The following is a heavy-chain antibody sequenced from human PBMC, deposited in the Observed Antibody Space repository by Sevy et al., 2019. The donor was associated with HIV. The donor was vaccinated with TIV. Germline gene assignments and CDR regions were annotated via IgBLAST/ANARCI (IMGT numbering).Heavy chain of an antibody. J-gene: IGHJ6*02. CDR2: TFYRSNWYN. CDR3: ARDGLTYGGMDV. V-gene: IGHV6-1*01. D-gene: IGHD1-20*01. Sequence: KQSQTLSLTCAISGDSVSSNNAAWNWIRQSPSKGLEWLGRTFYRSNWYNDYAVSVKGRITINPDTSKNQLSLQLTSVTPEDTAVYYCARDGLTYGGMDVWGQGTTVTVSS. CDR1: GDSVSSNNAA.